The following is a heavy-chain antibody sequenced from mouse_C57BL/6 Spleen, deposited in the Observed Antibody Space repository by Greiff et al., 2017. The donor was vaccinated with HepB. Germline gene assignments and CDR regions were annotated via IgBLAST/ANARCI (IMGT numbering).Heavy chain of an antibody. J-gene: IGHJ4*01. D-gene: IGHD3-1*01. CDR1: GFTFSSYG. V-gene: IGHV5-6*02. CDR2: ISSGGSYT. CDR3: ARQSLSSAMDY. Sequence: DVKLVESGGDLVKPGGSLKLSCAASGFTFSSYGMSWVRQTPDKRLEWVATISSGGSYTYYPDSVKGRFTISRDNAKNTLYLQMSSLKSEDTAMYYCARQSLSSAMDYWGQGTSVTVSS.